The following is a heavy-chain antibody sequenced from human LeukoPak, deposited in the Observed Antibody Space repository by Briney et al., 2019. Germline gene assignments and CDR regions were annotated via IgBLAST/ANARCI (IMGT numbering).Heavy chain of an antibody. Sequence: GGSLGLSCAASGFTFSTYDMHWVRQAPGKGLEWVSGINPAGDTYYPGSVKGRFTISREDAKNSFYLQMNSLRAGDTAVYYCARGDCTGGSCSSMDVWGQGTTVTVSS. V-gene: IGHV3-13*04. CDR1: GFTFSTYD. CDR2: INPAGDT. CDR3: ARGDCTGGSCSSMDV. D-gene: IGHD2-15*01. J-gene: IGHJ6*02.